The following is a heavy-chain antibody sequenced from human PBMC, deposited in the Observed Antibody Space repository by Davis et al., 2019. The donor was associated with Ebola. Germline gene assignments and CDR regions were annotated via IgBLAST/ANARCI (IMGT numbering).Heavy chain of an antibody. D-gene: IGHD4-17*01. Sequence: PGGSLRLSCAASGFTFSSYSMNWVRQAPGKGLEWVSYISSSSSTIYYADSVKGRFTISRDNAKNSLYLQMNSMRAEDTAVYYCARAVTTYRFELGFDPWGQGTLVTVSS. CDR2: ISSSSSTI. J-gene: IGHJ5*02. V-gene: IGHV3-48*01. CDR1: GFTFSSYS. CDR3: ARAVTTYRFELGFDP.